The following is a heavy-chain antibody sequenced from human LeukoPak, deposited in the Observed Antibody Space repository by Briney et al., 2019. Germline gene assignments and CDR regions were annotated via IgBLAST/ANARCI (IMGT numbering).Heavy chain of an antibody. CDR1: GFTFSSYS. D-gene: IGHD6-19*01. V-gene: IGHV3-30*02. Sequence: GGSLRLSCTASGFTFSSYSMNWVRQAPGKGLEWVAFIRYDGSNKYYADSVKGRFTISRDNSKNTLYLQMNSLRAEDTAVYYCARSLKRIAAAQHPGIAVAGTIGYWGQGTLVTVSS. CDR2: IRYDGSNK. J-gene: IGHJ4*02. CDR3: ARSLKRIAAAQHPGIAVAGTIGY.